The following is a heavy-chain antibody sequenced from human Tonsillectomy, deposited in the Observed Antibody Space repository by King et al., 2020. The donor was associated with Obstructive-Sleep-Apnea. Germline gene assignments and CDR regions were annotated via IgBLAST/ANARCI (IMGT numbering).Heavy chain of an antibody. CDR3: ASDVDTNFDC. Sequence: QLVQSGAEVKKPGASVKVSCKASGYTFTSYYMHWVRQAPGQWLEWMGIINPSGGSTSSAKKFQGRVTMTRDTSTSTVYMELSSLRSEDTAVYYCASDVDTNFDCWGQGTLVTVSS. J-gene: IGHJ4*02. CDR1: GYTFTSYY. D-gene: IGHD5-18*01. CDR2: INPSGGST. V-gene: IGHV1-46*01.